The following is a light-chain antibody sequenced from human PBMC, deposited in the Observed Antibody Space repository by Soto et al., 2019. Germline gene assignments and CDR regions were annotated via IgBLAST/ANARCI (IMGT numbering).Light chain of an antibody. CDR3: QQYNNWPIT. Sequence: EILMTQSPATLSVSPGERATLSFRASQSISSNLAWYQQKPGQAPRLLIYGASSRATGSPARFSGSGSGTEFTLTISSLQSEDFAVYYCQQYNNWPITFGQGTRLEIK. CDR1: QSISSN. CDR2: GAS. J-gene: IGKJ5*01. V-gene: IGKV3-15*01.